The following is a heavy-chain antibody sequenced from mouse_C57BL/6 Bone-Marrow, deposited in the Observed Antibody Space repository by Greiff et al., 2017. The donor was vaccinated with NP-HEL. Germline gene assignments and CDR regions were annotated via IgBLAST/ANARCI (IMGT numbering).Heavy chain of an antibody. CDR2: IDPANGNT. CDR3: ARRQVRLLYFDY. V-gene: IGHV14-3*01. Sequence: EVQLQQSVAELVRPGASVKLSCTASGFTIKNTYMHWVKQRPEQGLEWIGRIDPANGNTKYAPKFQGKATITADTSSTTAYLQLSSLTSEDTAIYYCARRQVRLLYFDYWGQGTTPTVSS. D-gene: IGHD3-2*02. J-gene: IGHJ2*01. CDR1: GFTIKNTY.